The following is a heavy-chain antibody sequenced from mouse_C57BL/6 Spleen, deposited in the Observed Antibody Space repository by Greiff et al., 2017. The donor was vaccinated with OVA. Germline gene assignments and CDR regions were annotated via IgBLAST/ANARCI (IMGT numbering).Heavy chain of an antibody. J-gene: IGHJ3*01. CDR1: GYTFTSYG. D-gene: IGHD3-3*01. CDR2: IYPRSGNT. V-gene: IGHV1-81*01. Sequence: VMLVESGAELARPGASVKLSCKASGYTFTSYGISWVKQRTGQGLEWIGEIYPRSGNTYYNEKFKGKATLTADKSSSTAYMELRSLTSEDSAVYFCASLRGFAYWGQGTLVTVSA. CDR3: ASLRGFAY.